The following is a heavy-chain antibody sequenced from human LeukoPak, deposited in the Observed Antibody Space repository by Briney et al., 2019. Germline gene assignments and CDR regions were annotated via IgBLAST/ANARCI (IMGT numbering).Heavy chain of an antibody. CDR1: GGSFTDYY. Sequence: PSETLSLTCTVSGGSFTDYYWSRIRQSPGKGLEWIGYIYYTGTSYNPSLKSRVTISADTSKNQFSLKLISVTAADTAVYYCASRKLGNDYWGQGTLVTVSS. CDR2: IYYTGT. V-gene: IGHV4-59*01. J-gene: IGHJ4*02. D-gene: IGHD7-27*01. CDR3: ASRKLGNDY.